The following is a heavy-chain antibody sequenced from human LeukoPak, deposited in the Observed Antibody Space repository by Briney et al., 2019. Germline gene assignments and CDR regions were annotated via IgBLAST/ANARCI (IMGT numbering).Heavy chain of an antibody. D-gene: IGHD3-3*01. J-gene: IGHJ6*03. Sequence: ASVKDSCKASGGTFSSYAISWVRQAPGQGLEWMGGIIPIFGTANYAQKFQGRVTITADESTSTAYMELSSLRSEDTAVYYCARTYYDFWSADHGYMDVWGKGTTVTVSS. V-gene: IGHV1-69*13. CDR2: IIPIFGTA. CDR3: ARTYYDFWSADHGYMDV. CDR1: GGTFSSYA.